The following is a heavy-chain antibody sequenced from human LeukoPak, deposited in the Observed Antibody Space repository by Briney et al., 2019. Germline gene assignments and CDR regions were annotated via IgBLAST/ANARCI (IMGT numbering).Heavy chain of an antibody. CDR1: GYNFTSYW. D-gene: IGHD1-1*01. Sequence: GESRRISGEVSGYNFTSYWIGWVRQMPGNGLQWMGIIYPGDSGTRYNPSLQGQVTISADKSISTAYLQWSSLKASETAMYYCARHRISSWNGNANYYYYMDVWGKGTTVTVSS. V-gene: IGHV5-51*01. CDR2: IYPGDSGT. CDR3: ARHRISSWNGNANYYYYMDV. J-gene: IGHJ6*03.